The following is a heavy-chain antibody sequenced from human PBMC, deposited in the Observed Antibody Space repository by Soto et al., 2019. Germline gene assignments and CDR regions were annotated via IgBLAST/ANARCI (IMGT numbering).Heavy chain of an antibody. CDR2: VEYTGCS. Sequence: QVHLQESGPGLVKPSETLSLTCTVSGASVSNGGYHWSWTRQPPGEGLEWIGNVEYTGCSKCNPSFKGRVTRPADTSKNQLALRLNSVTPADTAIYYCAFYLGGAGGDGYWGQGTLVTVSS. J-gene: IGHJ4*02. CDR3: AFYLGGAGGDGY. V-gene: IGHV4-61*08. CDR1: GASVSNGGYH. D-gene: IGHD2-21*02.